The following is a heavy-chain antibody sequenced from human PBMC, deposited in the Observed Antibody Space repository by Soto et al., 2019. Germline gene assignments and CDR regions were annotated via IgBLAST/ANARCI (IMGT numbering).Heavy chain of an antibody. Sequence: QVQLVESGGGVVQPGRSLRLSCAASGFTFSSYGMHWVRQAPGKGLEWVAVISYDGSNKYYADSVKGRFTISRDNSKNTLYLQMNSLRAEDTAVYYCAKIGSGAALDYWGQGTLVTVSS. V-gene: IGHV3-30*18. CDR2: ISYDGSNK. CDR1: GFTFSSYG. D-gene: IGHD1-26*01. CDR3: AKIGSGAALDY. J-gene: IGHJ4*02.